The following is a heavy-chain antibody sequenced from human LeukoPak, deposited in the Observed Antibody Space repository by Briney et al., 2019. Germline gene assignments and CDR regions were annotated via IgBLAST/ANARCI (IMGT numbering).Heavy chain of an antibody. J-gene: IGHJ4*02. D-gene: IGHD3-16*02. CDR2: INHIGST. V-gene: IGHV4-34*01. Sequence: SETLSLTCAVYGGSFSGYYWSWIRQPPGKGLEWIGEINHIGSTNYNPSLKSRVTISVDTSKNQFSLKLSSVTAADTAVYYCARGFPPYDYVWGSYRLYYFDYWGQGTLVTVSS. CDR1: GGSFSGYY. CDR3: ARGFPPYDYVWGSYRLYYFDY.